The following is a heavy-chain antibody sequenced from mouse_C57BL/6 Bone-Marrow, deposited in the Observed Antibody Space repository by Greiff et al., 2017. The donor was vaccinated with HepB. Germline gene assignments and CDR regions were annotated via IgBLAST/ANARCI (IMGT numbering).Heavy chain of an antibody. D-gene: IGHD1-1*01. CDR1: GFTFSDYY. V-gene: IGHV5-16*01. Sequence: DVKLVESEGGLVQPGRSMKLSCTASGFTFSDYYMAWVRQVPEKGLEWVANINYDGSSTYYLDSLKSRFIISRDNAKNILYLQMSSLKSEDTATYYCARERNSSYDAMDYWGQGTSVTVSS. CDR3: ARERNSSYDAMDY. J-gene: IGHJ4*01. CDR2: INYDGSST.